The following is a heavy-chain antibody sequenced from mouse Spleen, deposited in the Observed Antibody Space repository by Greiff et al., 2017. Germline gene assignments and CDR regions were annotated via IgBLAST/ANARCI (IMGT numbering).Heavy chain of an antibody. CDR1: GYTFTSYW. CDR2: IYPSDSET. D-gene: IGHD2-3*01. J-gene: IGHJ2*01. Sequence: QVQLQQPGAELVRPGSSVKLSCKASGYTFTSYWMDWVKQRPGQGLEWIGNIYPSDSETHYNQKFKDKATLTVDKSSSTAYMQLSSLTSEDSAVYYCARGLLREDYFDYWGQGTTLTVSS. V-gene: IGHV1-61*01. CDR3: ARGLLREDYFDY.